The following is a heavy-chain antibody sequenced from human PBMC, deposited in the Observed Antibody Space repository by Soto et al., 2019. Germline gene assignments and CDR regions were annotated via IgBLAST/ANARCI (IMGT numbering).Heavy chain of an antibody. CDR3: ARGGMISEVTRLEN. J-gene: IGHJ1*01. CDR1: GFNFPDYA. V-gene: IGHV3-33*01. D-gene: IGHD2-21*02. CDR2: IWSDGTNK. Sequence: QIQLVESGGGVVQPGRSLRLSCAASGFNFPDYAMHWVRQAPGKGLEWVSVIWSDGTNKYYVDSVKGRFTISRGNSNQTLILNMNSLRAEDAAVYYCARGGMISEVTRLENWGQGILVTVSS.